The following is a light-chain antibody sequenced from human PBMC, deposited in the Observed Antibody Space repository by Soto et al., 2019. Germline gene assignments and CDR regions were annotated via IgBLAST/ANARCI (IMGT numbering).Light chain of an antibody. J-gene: IGLJ1*01. CDR1: SSDVGSHNL. Sequence: ALTQPASVSWSPGQSIPISCTGTSSDVGSHNLVSWYQQFPGKAPKLIIFEASKRPSGVSNRFSGSKSGSTASLTISGLQAEDEADYYCCSNAAGSTYVFGSGTKVTVL. CDR3: CSNAAGSTYV. V-gene: IGLV2-23*01. CDR2: EAS.